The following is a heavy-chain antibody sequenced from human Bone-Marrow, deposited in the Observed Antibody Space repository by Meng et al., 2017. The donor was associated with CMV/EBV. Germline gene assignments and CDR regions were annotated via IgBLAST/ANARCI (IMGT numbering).Heavy chain of an antibody. Sequence: SVKVSCKASGGTFSSYAISWVRQAPGQGLEWMGGIIPILGIANYAQKFQGRVTMTADKSTSTAYMELSSLRSEDTAVYYCARWEGLRLPMDVWGQGTTVTVSS. D-gene: IGHD3-3*01. CDR3: ARWEGLRLPMDV. CDR1: GGTFSSYA. J-gene: IGHJ6*02. CDR2: IIPILGIA. V-gene: IGHV1-69*10.